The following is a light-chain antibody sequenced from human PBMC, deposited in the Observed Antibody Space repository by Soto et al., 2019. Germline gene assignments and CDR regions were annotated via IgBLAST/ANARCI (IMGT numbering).Light chain of an antibody. Sequence: EIVLTQSPATLSLSPGQRATLSCGASQSVSGTYLAWYQQKFGLAPRLLIYDASTRATGIPVRFSGSGSGTDFALTIGRLEPEDCAVYYCQQYGTSPWTFGQGTKVEIK. J-gene: IGKJ1*01. CDR3: QQYGTSPWT. CDR1: QSVSGTY. V-gene: IGKV3D-20*01. CDR2: DAS.